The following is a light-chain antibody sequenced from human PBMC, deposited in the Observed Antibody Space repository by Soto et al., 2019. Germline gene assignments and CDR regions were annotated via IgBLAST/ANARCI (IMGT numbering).Light chain of an antibody. CDR2: DAS. CDR1: QTISSSS. Sequence: IVLTQSPGTLSLSPGERATLSCRASQTISSSSLAWYQQKGGQAPRLLIYDASTRATGIPDRFSGSGSGTDFTLTISRLEPEDFAVYYCQQYGSSPTFGQGTKVDIK. CDR3: QQYGSSPT. V-gene: IGKV3-20*01. J-gene: IGKJ1*01.